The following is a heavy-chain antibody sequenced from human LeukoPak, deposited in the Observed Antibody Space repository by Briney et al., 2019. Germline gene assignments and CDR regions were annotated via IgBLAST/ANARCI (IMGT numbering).Heavy chain of an antibody. D-gene: IGHD6-19*01. CDR3: ARVNPPSFIAVAGRGAFDI. V-gene: IGHV4-59*01. CDR2: IYYSGST. Sequence: KPSETLSLTCTVSGGSISSYYWSWIRQPPGKGLEWIGYIYYSGSTNYNPSLKSRVTISVDTSKNQFSLKLSSVTAADTAVYYCARVNPPSFIAVAGRGAFDIWGQGTMVTVSS. CDR1: GGSISSYY. J-gene: IGHJ3*02.